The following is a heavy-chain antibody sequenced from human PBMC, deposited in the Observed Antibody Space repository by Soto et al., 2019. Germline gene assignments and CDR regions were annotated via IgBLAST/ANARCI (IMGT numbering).Heavy chain of an antibody. V-gene: IGHV6-1*01. J-gene: IGHJ4*02. CDR2: TFYRSKYYY. CDR1: GDSVSTNNVT. D-gene: IGHD5-12*01. CDR3: ARNEGSGYDYFFDF. Sequence: VQLQQSGPGLVKPSQTLSLTCTISGDSVSTNNVTWNWISQSPSRGLEWLGRTFYRSKYYYDYALSVKGRITINADTSKNQFSLQMNSVTPEDTAVYYCARNEGSGYDYFFDFWGQGLLVTVSS.